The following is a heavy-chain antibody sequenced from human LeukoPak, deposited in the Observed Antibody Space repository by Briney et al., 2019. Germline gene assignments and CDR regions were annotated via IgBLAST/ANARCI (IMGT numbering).Heavy chain of an antibody. Sequence: GGSLRLSCAASGFTFSSYAMSWVRQAPGKGLEWVSSISSSSSYIYYADSVKGRFTISRDNAKNSLYLQMNSLRAEDTAVYYCARPSAYSPDGFDVWGQGTMVTISS. J-gene: IGHJ3*01. CDR3: ARPSAYSPDGFDV. CDR1: GFTFSSYA. D-gene: IGHD1-26*01. V-gene: IGHV3-21*01. CDR2: ISSSSSYI.